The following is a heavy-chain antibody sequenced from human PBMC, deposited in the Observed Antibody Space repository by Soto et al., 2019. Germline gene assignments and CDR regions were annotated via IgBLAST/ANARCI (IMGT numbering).Heavy chain of an antibody. J-gene: IGHJ4*02. V-gene: IGHV4-59*01. CDR3: ARRYGPSFDY. CDR1: GGSIRNNY. D-gene: IGHD4-17*01. Sequence: PSETLSLTCTVSGGSIRNNYWSWIRQPPERGLEWIAYMYYSGSTNYNPSLKSRVTISVDTSKNQFSLRLSSVTAADTAVYYCARRYGPSFDYWGQGTLVTVSS. CDR2: MYYSGST.